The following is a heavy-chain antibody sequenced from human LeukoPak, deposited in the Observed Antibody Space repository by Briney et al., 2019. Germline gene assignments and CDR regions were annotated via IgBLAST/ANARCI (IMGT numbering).Heavy chain of an antibody. CDR3: ARDLFEN. V-gene: IGHV4-39*02. Sequence: SETLSLTCTVSGGSISSSNYYWGWIRQPPGKGLEWIGSMYYSGSTYYNPSLKSRVTISVDTSKNQFSLKLSSVTAADTAVYYCARDLFENWGQGTLVTVSS. CDR2: MYYSGST. CDR1: GGSISSSNYY. D-gene: IGHD3-10*02. J-gene: IGHJ4*02.